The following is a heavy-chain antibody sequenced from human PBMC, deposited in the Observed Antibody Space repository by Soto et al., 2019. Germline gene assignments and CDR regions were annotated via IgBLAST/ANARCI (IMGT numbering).Heavy chain of an antibody. Sequence: QLQLQESGPGLVKPSETLSLTCTVSGGSISSSSYYWGWIRQPPGKGLEWIGSIYYSGSTNYNPSLKSRVTISVDTSKNQFSLKLSSVTAADTAVYYCARGTRLRWFPLDYWGQGTLVTVSS. CDR1: GGSISSSSYY. J-gene: IGHJ4*02. V-gene: IGHV4-39*07. D-gene: IGHD4-17*01. CDR3: ARGTRLRWFPLDY. CDR2: IYYSGST.